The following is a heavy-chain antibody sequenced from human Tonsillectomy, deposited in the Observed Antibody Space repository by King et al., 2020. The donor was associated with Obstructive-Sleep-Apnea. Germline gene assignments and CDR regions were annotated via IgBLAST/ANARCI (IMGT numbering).Heavy chain of an antibody. V-gene: IGHV3-23*04. CDR3: SKSIIEVAGSFDH. CDR1: GFTFSSYT. J-gene: IGHJ4*02. D-gene: IGHD6-19*01. Sequence: EVQLVEFGGGLVQPGGSLRLSCAASGFTFSSYTMAWVRQAPGRGLELVSGMSGRSGCTYYADAVKGRFTISSDNSENTLYLQMNSLRPEDTALYYCSKSIIEVAGSFDHWGQGTLVTVSS. CDR2: MSGRSGCT.